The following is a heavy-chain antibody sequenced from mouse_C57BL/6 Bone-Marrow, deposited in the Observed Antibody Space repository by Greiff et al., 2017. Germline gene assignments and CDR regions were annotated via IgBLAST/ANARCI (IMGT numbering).Heavy chain of an antibody. Sequence: VQLQQSGAELVKPGASVKLSCKASGYTFTSYWMHWVKQRPGQGLEWIGMIHPNSGSTNYNEKFKSKATLTVDKSSSTAYMQLSSLTSEDSAVYYWARATMGSWFAYWGQGTLVTVSA. CDR3: ARATMGSWFAY. CDR1: GYTFTSYW. V-gene: IGHV1-64*01. J-gene: IGHJ3*01. CDR2: IHPNSGST. D-gene: IGHD1-1*02.